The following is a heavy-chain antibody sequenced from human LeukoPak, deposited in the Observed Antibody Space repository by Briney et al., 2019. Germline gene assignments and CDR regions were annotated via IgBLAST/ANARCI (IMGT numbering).Heavy chain of an antibody. Sequence: WASVKVSCKASGYTFTSYYMHWVRQAPGQGLEWMGIINPSGGSTSYAQKFQGRVTMTRDMSTSTVYMELSRLRSDDTAVYYCARVIGYSYGEYRARFDPWGQGTLVTVSS. J-gene: IGHJ5*02. D-gene: IGHD5-18*01. V-gene: IGHV1-46*01. CDR3: ARVIGYSYGEYRARFDP. CDR2: INPSGGST. CDR1: GYTFTSYY.